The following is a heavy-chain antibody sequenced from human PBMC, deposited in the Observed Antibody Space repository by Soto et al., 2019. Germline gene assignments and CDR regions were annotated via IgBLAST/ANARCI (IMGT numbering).Heavy chain of an antibody. Sequence: GGSLRLSCAISGFSVSSNYLSWVRQAPGKGLGWVSVHYSGGSTYYADSVQGRFTISRDKSNNTLYLQMRRVRAEDTAVYFCARHRHPRGTVGATSPLDPWGQGTQVTVSS. D-gene: IGHD1-26*01. CDR1: GFSVSSNY. J-gene: IGHJ5*02. CDR3: ARHRHPRGTVGATSPLDP. V-gene: IGHV3-53*01. CDR2: HYSGGST.